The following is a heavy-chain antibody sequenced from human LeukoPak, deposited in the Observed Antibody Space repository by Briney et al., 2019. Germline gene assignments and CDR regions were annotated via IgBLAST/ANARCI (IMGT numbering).Heavy chain of an antibody. CDR1: GGSISSSSYY. CDR3: ASYDILTGYDHYYFDY. V-gene: IGHV4-39*01. CDR2: IYYSGST. D-gene: IGHD3-9*01. Sequence: PETLSLTCTVSGGSISSSSYYWGWIRQPPGKGLEWIGSIYYSGSTYYNPSLKSRVTISVDTSKNQFSLKLSSVTAADTAVYYCASYDILTGYDHYYFDYWGQGTLVTVSS. J-gene: IGHJ4*02.